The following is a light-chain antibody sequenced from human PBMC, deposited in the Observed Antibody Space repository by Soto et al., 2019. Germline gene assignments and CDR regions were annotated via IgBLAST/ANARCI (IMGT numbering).Light chain of an antibody. J-gene: IGLJ1*01. CDR3: CSYTSSSPLYV. Sequence: QSALTQPASVSGSPGQSITISCTGTSSDIGFYNYVSWYQQYPGKAPKVVIYEVKNRPSGVSNRFSGSKSGNTASLTISGLQADAEADYYFCSYTSSSPLYVFGTGTKLTVL. CDR1: SSDIGFYNY. V-gene: IGLV2-14*01. CDR2: EVK.